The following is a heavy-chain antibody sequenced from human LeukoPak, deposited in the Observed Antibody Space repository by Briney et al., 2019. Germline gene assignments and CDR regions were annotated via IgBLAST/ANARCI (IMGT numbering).Heavy chain of an antibody. CDR3: AREGNGLLSKDLDY. CDR1: GYTFTDYY. CDR2: INPRDGGT. Sequence: GASVKVSCKGSGYTFTDYYLHWVRQAPGQGLGWVGDINPRDGGTSSPPNFRGRVTMTTDASSSTVYMELSRLTSDDTAIYYCAREGNGLLSKDLDYWGQGTLVTVSS. V-gene: IGHV1-2*02. D-gene: IGHD2-15*01. J-gene: IGHJ4*02.